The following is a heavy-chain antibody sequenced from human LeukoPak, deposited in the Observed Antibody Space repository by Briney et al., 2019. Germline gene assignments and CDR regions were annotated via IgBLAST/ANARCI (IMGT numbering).Heavy chain of an antibody. D-gene: IGHD4-11*01. CDR1: GFTFSNHA. Sequence: GGSLRLSCAASGFTFSNHAIHWVRQAPGKGLEWVAVIWFDGSNKYYVDSVKGRFTISRDTSKNTLYLQMDSLRAEDTAVYYCARVLNDYTDNVYFDSWGQGTLVTVSS. V-gene: IGHV3-33*01. CDR2: IWFDGSNK. CDR3: ARVLNDYTDNVYFDS. J-gene: IGHJ4*02.